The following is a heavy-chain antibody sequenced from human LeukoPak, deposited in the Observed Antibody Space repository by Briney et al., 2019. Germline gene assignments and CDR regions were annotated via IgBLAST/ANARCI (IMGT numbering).Heavy chain of an antibody. V-gene: IGHV3-30-3*01. Sequence: GGSLRLSCAASGFTFSSYAMHWVRQAPGKGLEWVAVISYDGSNKYYADSVKGRFTISRDNSKNTLYLQMNNLRAEDTAVYYCAREMTTVTTGLDYWGQGTLVTVSS. CDR2: ISYDGSNK. CDR3: AREMTTVTTGLDY. D-gene: IGHD4-11*01. J-gene: IGHJ4*02. CDR1: GFTFSSYA.